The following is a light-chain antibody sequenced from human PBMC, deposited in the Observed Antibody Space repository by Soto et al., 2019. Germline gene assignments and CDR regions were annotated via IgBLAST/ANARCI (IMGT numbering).Light chain of an antibody. CDR3: QQYGNSPEIT. J-gene: IGKJ5*01. V-gene: IGKV3-20*01. CDR1: QSVSSSY. Sequence: EVVLTQSPGTLSLSPGERATLSCRASQSVSSSYLAWYQHKPGQAPRLLIYGASSRATGIPDRFSGGGSGTEFNLTISRLEPEDFAVYYCQQYGNSPEITFGQGTRLEI. CDR2: GAS.